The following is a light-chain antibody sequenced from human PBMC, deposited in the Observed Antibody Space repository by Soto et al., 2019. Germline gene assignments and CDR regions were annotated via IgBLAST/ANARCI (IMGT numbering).Light chain of an antibody. CDR3: QQRGNWPPLT. J-gene: IGKJ4*01. Sequence: EIVLTQSPATLSLSPGERATLSCRASQSVSSYLAWYQQKPGQAPRLLIYDASNRAAGIPARFSGSGSGTDFTLTISSLEPADFAVYYCQQRGNWPPLTFGGGTKVESK. V-gene: IGKV3-11*01. CDR2: DAS. CDR1: QSVSSY.